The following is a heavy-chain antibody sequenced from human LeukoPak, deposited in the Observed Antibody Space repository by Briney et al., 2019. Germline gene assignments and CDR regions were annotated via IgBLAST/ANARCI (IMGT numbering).Heavy chain of an antibody. CDR1: GYSISSGYY. V-gene: IGHV4-38-2*02. Sequence: SETLSLTCTVSGYSISSGYYWGWIRQPPGKGLEWIGSIYHSGSTYYNPSLKSRVTISVDTSKNQFSLKLSSVTAADTAVYYCAREHDYGDYVDPGFDPWGQGTLVTVSS. CDR2: IYHSGST. J-gene: IGHJ5*02. D-gene: IGHD4-17*01. CDR3: AREHDYGDYVDPGFDP.